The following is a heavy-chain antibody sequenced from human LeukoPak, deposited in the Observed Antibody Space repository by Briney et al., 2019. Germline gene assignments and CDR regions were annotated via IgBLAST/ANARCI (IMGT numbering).Heavy chain of an antibody. CDR2: ICSNGGST. Sequence: PGGSLRLSCSASGYTFSCYAMHWVRQAPGKRLEYVSAICSNGGSTYYADSVKGRFTISRDNSKNTLYLQMSSLRAEDTAVYYCVTVSLQWLANFNFDYWGQGTLLTVSS. D-gene: IGHD6-19*01. CDR3: VTVSLQWLANFNFDY. J-gene: IGHJ4*02. V-gene: IGHV3-64D*06. CDR1: GYTFSCYA.